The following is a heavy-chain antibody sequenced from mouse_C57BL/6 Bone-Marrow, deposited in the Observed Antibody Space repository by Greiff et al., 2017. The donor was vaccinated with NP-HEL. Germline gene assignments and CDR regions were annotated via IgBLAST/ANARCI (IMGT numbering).Heavy chain of an antibody. V-gene: IGHV10-1*01. D-gene: IGHD2-5*01. CDR2: IRSKSNNYAT. CDR1: GFSFNTYA. Sequence: EVQLVESGGGLVQPKGSLKLSCAASGFSFNTYAMNWVRQAPGKGLEWVARIRSKSNNYATYYADSVKDRFTISRDDSESMLYLQMNNLKTEDTAMYYCVRDSNYEGDYWGQGTSVTVSS. J-gene: IGHJ4*01. CDR3: VRDSNYEGDY.